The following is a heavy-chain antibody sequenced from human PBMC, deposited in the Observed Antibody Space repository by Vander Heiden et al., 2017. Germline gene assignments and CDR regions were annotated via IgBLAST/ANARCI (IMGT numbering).Heavy chain of an antibody. CDR3: AREGYYDSSGYYYDFDY. CDR1: GLTFSSYA. CDR2: ISYDGSNK. J-gene: IGHJ4*02. V-gene: IGHV3-30-3*01. Sequence: QVQLVESGGGVVQPGTSLRLSCAASGLTFSSYAMHWVRQAPGKGLEWVAVISYDGSNKYYADSVKGRFTISRDNSKNTLYLQMNSLRAEDTAVYYCAREGYYDSSGYYYDFDYWGQGTLVTVSS. D-gene: IGHD3-22*01.